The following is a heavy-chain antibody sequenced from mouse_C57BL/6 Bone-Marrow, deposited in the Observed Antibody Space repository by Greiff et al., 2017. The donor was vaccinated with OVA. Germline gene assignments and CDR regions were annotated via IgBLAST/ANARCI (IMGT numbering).Heavy chain of an antibody. J-gene: IGHJ3*01. V-gene: IGHV1-69*01. CDR3: ARHEVTTGAWFAY. Sequence: QVQLQQPGAELVMPGASVKLSCKASGYTFTSYWMHWVKQRPGQGLAWIGEIDPSDSYTNYNQKFTGKSTLTVDKSSSTAYMQLSSLTSEDSAVYYCARHEVTTGAWFAYWGQGTLVTVSA. D-gene: IGHD2-2*01. CDR2: IDPSDSYT. CDR1: GYTFTSYW.